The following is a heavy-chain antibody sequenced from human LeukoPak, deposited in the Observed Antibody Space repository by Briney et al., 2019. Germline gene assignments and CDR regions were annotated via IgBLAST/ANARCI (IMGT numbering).Heavy chain of an antibody. CDR3: TRDWGRSGYYLPFDY. V-gene: IGHV1-18*01. D-gene: IGHD3-22*01. J-gene: IGHJ4*02. CDR1: GYTFTSYG. CDR2: ISAYNGNT. Sequence: ASVKVSCKASGYTFTSYGISWVRQAPGQGLEWMGWISAYNGNTNYAQKLQGRVTMTTDTSTSTAYMELRSLRSDDTAVYYSTRDWGRSGYYLPFDYWGQGTLVTVSS.